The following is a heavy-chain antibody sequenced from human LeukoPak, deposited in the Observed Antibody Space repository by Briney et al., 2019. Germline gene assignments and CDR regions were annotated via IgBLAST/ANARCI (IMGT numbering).Heavy chain of an antibody. Sequence: GRSLRLSCAASEFTFSSYGMHWVRQAPGKGLEWVAVISYDGSNKYYADSVKGRFTISRDNSKNTLYQQMNSLRAEDTAVYYCAKDQGSIAARPGGTNFDYWGQGTLVTVSS. J-gene: IGHJ4*02. D-gene: IGHD6-6*01. CDR3: AKDQGSIAARPGGTNFDY. CDR1: EFTFSSYG. V-gene: IGHV3-30*18. CDR2: ISYDGSNK.